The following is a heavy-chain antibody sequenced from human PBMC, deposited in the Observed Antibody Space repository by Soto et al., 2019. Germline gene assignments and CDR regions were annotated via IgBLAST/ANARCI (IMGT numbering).Heavy chain of an antibody. D-gene: IGHD6-13*01. CDR1: GYTFTKYG. CDR2: ISVYNGNT. Sequence: QGQLVQSGTEVTKPGASVKLSCKASGYTFTKYGITWVRQAPGHGLEWMGWISVYNGNTYYAQNFQGRVTMTTDRSTSTAYMELRDLRSDDTAVYYCARDRITAAVVGQFWGQGTQVTV. CDR3: ARDRITAAVVGQF. J-gene: IGHJ4*02. V-gene: IGHV1-18*01.